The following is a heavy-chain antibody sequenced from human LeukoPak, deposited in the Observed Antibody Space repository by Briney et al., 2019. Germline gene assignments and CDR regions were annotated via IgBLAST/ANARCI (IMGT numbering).Heavy chain of an antibody. Sequence: GGSLRLSCAASGFTFSSYGMHWVRQAPGKGLEWVAFIRYDGSNKYYADSVKGRFTISRDNSKNTLYLQMNSLRAEDTAVYYCAKEGEVTIFGVVTEEFDYWGQGTLVTVSS. V-gene: IGHV3-30*02. CDR2: IRYDGSNK. CDR3: AKEGEVTIFGVVTEEFDY. D-gene: IGHD3-3*01. CDR1: GFTFSSYG. J-gene: IGHJ4*02.